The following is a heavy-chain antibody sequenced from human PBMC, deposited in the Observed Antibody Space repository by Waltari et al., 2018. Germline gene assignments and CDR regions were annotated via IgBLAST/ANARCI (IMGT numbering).Heavy chain of an antibody. V-gene: IGHV1-3*01. D-gene: IGHD6-19*01. Sequence: QVQLVQSGAEVKKPGASVKVSCKASGYTFTSYPMHWVRQAPGQRLEWMGWINAGNGNTKYSQKFQGRVTITRDTSASTAYMELSSLRSEDTAVYYCASFRLDSSGWYPFDYWGQGTLVTVSS. CDR1: GYTFTSYP. J-gene: IGHJ4*02. CDR2: INAGNGNT. CDR3: ASFRLDSSGWYPFDY.